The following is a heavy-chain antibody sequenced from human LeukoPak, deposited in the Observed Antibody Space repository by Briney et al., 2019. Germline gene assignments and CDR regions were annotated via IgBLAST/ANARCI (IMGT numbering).Heavy chain of an antibody. CDR1: GFTFRSYA. CDR2: ISYDGIDK. Sequence: GGSLRLSCAASGFTFRSYAMHWVRQAPGKGLEWVAVISYDGIDKYYTDSVKGRFTISRDNSKNTLYLQMNSLRTEDTAVYYCAKDPPPTVTTYVHFDYWGQGTLVTVSS. CDR3: AKDPPPTVTTYVHFDY. V-gene: IGHV3-30*04. D-gene: IGHD4-17*01. J-gene: IGHJ4*02.